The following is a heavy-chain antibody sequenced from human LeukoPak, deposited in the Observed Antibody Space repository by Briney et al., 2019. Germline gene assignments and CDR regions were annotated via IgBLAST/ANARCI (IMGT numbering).Heavy chain of an antibody. D-gene: IGHD2-2*01. CDR3: ASIVVVPAVEYFQH. CDR1: GGSISSYY. CDR2: IYTSGST. Sequence: SETLSLTCTVSGGSISSYYWSWIRQPPGKGLKWIGYIYTSGSTNYNPSLKSRVTISVDTSKNQFSLKLSSVTAADTAVYYCASIVVVPAVEYFQHWGQGTLVAVSS. J-gene: IGHJ1*01. V-gene: IGHV4-4*09.